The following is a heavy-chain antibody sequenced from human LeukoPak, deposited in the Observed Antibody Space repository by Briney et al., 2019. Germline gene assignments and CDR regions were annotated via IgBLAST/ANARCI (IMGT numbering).Heavy chain of an antibody. Sequence: ASVKVSCKASGYTFTSNYIHWVRQAPGQGLEWMGMIYPRDGSASYAQKFQGRVTITADESTSTAYMELSSLRSEDTAVYYCASHRNPGYSYEKYYYYGMDVWGQGTTVTVSS. CDR1: GYTFTSNY. V-gene: IGHV1-46*01. CDR2: IYPRDGSA. CDR3: ASHRNPGYSYEKYYYYGMDV. J-gene: IGHJ6*02. D-gene: IGHD5-18*01.